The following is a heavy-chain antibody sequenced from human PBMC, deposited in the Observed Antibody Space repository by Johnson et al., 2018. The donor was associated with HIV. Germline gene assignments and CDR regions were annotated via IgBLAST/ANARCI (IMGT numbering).Heavy chain of an antibody. D-gene: IGHD2-21*01. CDR2: IGTAGDT. Sequence: QVQLVESGGGVVQPGRSLRLSCAASGFTFSSYGMHWVRQAPGKGLEWVSGIGTAGDTYYPGSVKGRFTISRDNSKNTLYLQMNSLRPEDTAVYYCARGGGCGGDCYSGYDAFDIWGQGTMVTVSS. CDR3: ARGGGCGGDCYSGYDAFDI. CDR1: GFTFSSYG. V-gene: IGHV3-NL1*01. J-gene: IGHJ3*02.